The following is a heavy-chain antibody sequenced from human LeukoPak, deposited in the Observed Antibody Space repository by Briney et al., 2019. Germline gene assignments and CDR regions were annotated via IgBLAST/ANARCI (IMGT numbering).Heavy chain of an antibody. CDR2: IYWGDDK. CDR1: GFSLSTSGVG. V-gene: IGHV2-5*02. CDR3: AHRLLSSSCLSFDY. D-gene: IGHD2-2*01. Sequence: SGPTLVNPTQTLTLTCTFSGFSLSTSGVGVGWIRQPPGKALEWLALIYWGDDKRYSPSLKSRLTITKDTSKNQVVLTLTNMDPVDTATYYCAHRLLSSSCLSFDYWGQGTLVTVSS. J-gene: IGHJ4*02.